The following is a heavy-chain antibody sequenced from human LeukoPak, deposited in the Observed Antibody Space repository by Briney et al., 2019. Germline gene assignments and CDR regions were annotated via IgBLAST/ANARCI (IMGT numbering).Heavy chain of an antibody. J-gene: IGHJ4*02. CDR1: GGAFSSYA. V-gene: IGHV1-69*05. D-gene: IGHD2-2*02. CDR2: INPIYATI. Sequence: ASVKVSCKASGGAFSSYAISWVRQAPGQGLEWMGGINPIYATIKYAQKFQGRVTLTTDTSTSTAYMELRSLRSDDTALYYCARTCSSSSCYMVHWGQGTLVTVSS. CDR3: ARTCSSSSCYMVH.